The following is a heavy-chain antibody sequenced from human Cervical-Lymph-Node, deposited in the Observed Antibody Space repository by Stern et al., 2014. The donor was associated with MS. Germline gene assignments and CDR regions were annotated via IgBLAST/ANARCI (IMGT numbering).Heavy chain of an antibody. D-gene: IGHD6-6*01. CDR3: ARAAYSTSSYNY. V-gene: IGHV1-69*01. J-gene: IGHJ4*02. CDR2: IIPIFGTA. Sequence: VQLVQSGAEVKKPGSSVKVSCKASGGTFNTNVISWVRQAPGQGLEWMGGIIPIFGTALYAQKFQGRGTINANESTRDVTMELSSLRSEDPAVYYCARAAYSTSSYNYWGQGTLVIVSS. CDR1: GGTFNTNV.